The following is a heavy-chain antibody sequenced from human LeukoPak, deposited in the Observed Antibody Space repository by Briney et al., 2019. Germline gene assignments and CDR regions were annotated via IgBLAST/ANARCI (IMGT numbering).Heavy chain of an antibody. Sequence: GESLKISCKGSGYSFTSYWSGWVRQMPGKGLEWMGIIYPGDSDTRYSPSFQGQVTISAEKSISTAYLQWSSLKASDTALYYCSSRKKGMATAGFDYWGQGTLVTVSS. V-gene: IGHV5-51*01. J-gene: IGHJ4*02. CDR3: SSRKKGMATAGFDY. CDR1: GYSFTSYW. D-gene: IGHD5-24*01. CDR2: IYPGDSDT.